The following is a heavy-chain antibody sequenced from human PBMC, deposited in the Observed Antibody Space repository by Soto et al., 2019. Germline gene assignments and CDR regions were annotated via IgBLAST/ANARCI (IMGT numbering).Heavy chain of an antibody. CDR3: ARDHGGGGLALEF. V-gene: IGHV3-11*01. J-gene: IGHJ4*02. CDR1: GFTFSDYY. D-gene: IGHD3-16*01. CDR2: ISNSGRIT. Sequence: GGSLRLSCTASGFTFSDYYMSWIRQAPGKGLEWVSDISNSGRITHHADSMEGRFTISRDNAKNSLYLQMSSLRPEDSAIYYCARDHGGGGLALEFWGQGTLVTVSS.